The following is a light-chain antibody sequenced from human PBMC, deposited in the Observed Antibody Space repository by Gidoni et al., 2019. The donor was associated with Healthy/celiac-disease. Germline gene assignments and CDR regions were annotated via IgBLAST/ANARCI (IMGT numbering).Light chain of an antibody. CDR3: MQALQTPRT. J-gene: IGKJ2*02. CDR2: FGS. Sequence: DIVMTQSPLSLPVTPGEPASISCRSSQSLLHSNGYNYLDWYLQKPGQSPQLLISFGSNRASGVPDRFSGSGSGTDFTLKISRVEAEDVGVYYCMQALQTPRTFGQGTKLEIK. CDR1: QSLLHSNGYNY. V-gene: IGKV2-28*01.